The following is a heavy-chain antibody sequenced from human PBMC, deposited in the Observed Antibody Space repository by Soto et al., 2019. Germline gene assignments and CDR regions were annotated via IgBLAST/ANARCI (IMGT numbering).Heavy chain of an antibody. V-gene: IGHV4-4*02. CDR3: AREVNSRPVRGPNWFDP. J-gene: IGHJ5*02. D-gene: IGHD3-10*01. CDR1: GDSINNSHW. Sequence: QVQLQESGPGLVQPSGTLSLTCAVSGDSINNSHWWSWVRQPPGKGLEWIGETYHSGTTNYNPSPKTRVTISIDKTKKQFSLKMNAVTAADTAVYYCAREVNSRPVRGPNWFDPWGQGTLVTVSS. CDR2: TYHSGTT.